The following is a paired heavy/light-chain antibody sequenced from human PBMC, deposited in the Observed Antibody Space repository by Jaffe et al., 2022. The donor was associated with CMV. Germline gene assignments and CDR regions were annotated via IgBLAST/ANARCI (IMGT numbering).Heavy chain of an antibody. CDR3: ARAVGATRFWRGLPDY. CDR1: GYTFTSYD. V-gene: IGHV1-8*01. CDR2: MNPNSGNT. D-gene: IGHD1-26*01. J-gene: IGHJ4*02. Sequence: QVQLVQSGAEVKKPGASVKVSCKASGYTFTSYDINWVRQATGQGLEWMGWMNPNSGNTGYAQKFQGRVTMTRNTSISTAYMELSSLRSEDTAVYYCARAVGATRFWRGLPDYWGQGTLVTVSS.
Light chain of an antibody. CDR1: QSVSSY. V-gene: IGKV3-11*01. CDR2: DAS. Sequence: EIVLTQSPATLSLSPGERATLSCRASQSVSSYLAWYQQKPGQAPRLLIYDASNRATGIPARFSGSGSGTDFTLTISSLEPEDFAVYYCQQRSNWRYTFGQGTKLEIK. J-gene: IGKJ2*01. CDR3: QQRSNWRYT.